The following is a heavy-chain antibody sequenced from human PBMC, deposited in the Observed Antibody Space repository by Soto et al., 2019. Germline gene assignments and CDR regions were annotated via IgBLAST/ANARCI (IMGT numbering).Heavy chain of an antibody. V-gene: IGHV4-34*01. D-gene: IGHD2-2*01. CDR2: INHSGST. CDR3: ASKLCSSTSCQNYYYDMDV. Sequence: SETLSLTCAVYGGSFSGYYWSWIRQPPGKGLEWIGEINHSGSTNYNPSLKSRVTISVDTSKNQFSLKLSSVTAADTAVYYCASKLCSSTSCQNYYYDMDVWGKGTTITVSS. CDR1: GGSFSGYY. J-gene: IGHJ6*03.